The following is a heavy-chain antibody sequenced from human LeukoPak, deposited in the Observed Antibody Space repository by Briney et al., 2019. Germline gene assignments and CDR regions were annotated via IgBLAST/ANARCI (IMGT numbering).Heavy chain of an antibody. D-gene: IGHD6-13*01. CDR1: GGSISSYY. J-gene: IGHJ4*02. V-gene: IGHV4-59*01. CDR3: ARSRAAAGVFDY. Sequence: SETLSLTCTVSGGSISSYYWSWIRQPPGKGLEWIGYIYYSGSTNYNPSLKSRVTISVDTSKNQFSLKLSSVTAADTAVYYCARSRAAAGVFDYWGQGTLVTVSS. CDR2: IYYSGST.